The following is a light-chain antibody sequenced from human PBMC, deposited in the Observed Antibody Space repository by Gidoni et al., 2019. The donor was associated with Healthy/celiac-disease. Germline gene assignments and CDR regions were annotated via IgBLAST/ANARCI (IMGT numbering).Light chain of an antibody. Sequence: DIVMTQSPDSLPVSPGESATINCKSSQSVLYSSNNKNYLAWYQQKPGQPPKLLIYWASTRESGVPDRFSGSGSGTDFTLTISSLQAEDVAVYYCQQYYSTLRTFGPGTKVDIK. V-gene: IGKV4-1*01. CDR1: QSVLYSSNNKNY. J-gene: IGKJ3*01. CDR2: WAS. CDR3: QQYYSTLRT.